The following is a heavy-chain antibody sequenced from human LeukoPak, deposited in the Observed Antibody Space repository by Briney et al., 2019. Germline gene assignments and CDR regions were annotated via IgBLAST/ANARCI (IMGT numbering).Heavy chain of an antibody. CDR3: ARHIFLDSSGNDAFDI. J-gene: IGHJ3*02. V-gene: IGHV5-51*01. D-gene: IGHD6-19*01. CDR2: IYPGDSDT. CDR1: GYSSTSYW. Sequence: GEPLKISCQASGYSSTSYWIGWVRQMHGKGLEWMGIIYPGDSDTRYSPSFQGQVTSSADKSIRTAYLQWSSLKASDTAMCYCARHIFLDSSGNDAFDIWGQGTMVTVSS.